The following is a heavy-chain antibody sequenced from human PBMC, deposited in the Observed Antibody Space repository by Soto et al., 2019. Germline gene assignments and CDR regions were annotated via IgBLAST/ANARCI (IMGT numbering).Heavy chain of an antibody. Sequence: ASVKVSWPDSGYSFHMYFIQWVRQAPGQGLEWMVMINPTAGSTDYAQKFQGRVTMTRDTSTRTVYMELSSLRSEDTAVYYCARGVPGGHGDYWVQGTLVTFSS. CDR3: ARGVPGGHGDY. D-gene: IGHD2-15*01. CDR2: INPTAGST. CDR1: GYSFHMYF. V-gene: IGHV1-46*02. J-gene: IGHJ4*02.